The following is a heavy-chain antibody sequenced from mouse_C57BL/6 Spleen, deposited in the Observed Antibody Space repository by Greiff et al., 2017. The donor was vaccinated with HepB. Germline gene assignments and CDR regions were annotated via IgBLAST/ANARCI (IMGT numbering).Heavy chain of an antibody. CDR3: ARGDDYYWYFDV. CDR2: ISYSGST. Sequence: EVQLVESGPGMVKPSQSLSLTCTVTGYSITSGYDWHWIRHFPGNKLEWMGYISYSGSTNYNPSLKSRISITHDTSKNHFFLKLNSVTTEDTATYYCARGDDYYWYFDVWGTGTTVTVSS. J-gene: IGHJ1*03. CDR1: GYSITSGYD. D-gene: IGHD2-4*01. V-gene: IGHV3-1*01.